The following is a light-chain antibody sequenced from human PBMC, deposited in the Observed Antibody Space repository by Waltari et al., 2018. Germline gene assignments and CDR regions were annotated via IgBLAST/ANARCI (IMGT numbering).Light chain of an antibody. V-gene: IGKV3-20*01. J-gene: IGKJ5*01. CDR2: GAS. CDR3: QQYASPPIT. Sequence: EILLTQSPGTLSLSPGERSTISCRASHNVGKNYLGWYQQRPGQPPRLLIFGASNRATGIPDRFSGSGSGTDFTLTISRLESEDFAVYFCQQYASPPITFGQGTRLE. CDR1: HNVGKNY.